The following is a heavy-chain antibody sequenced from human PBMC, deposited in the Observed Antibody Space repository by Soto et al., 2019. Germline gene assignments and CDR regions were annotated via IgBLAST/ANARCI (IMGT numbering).Heavy chain of an antibody. D-gene: IGHD3-22*01. V-gene: IGHV4-59*01. CDR2: IYYSGST. CDR1: GGSISSYY. CDR3: ARGAEDYYDSSGYPGYYFDY. J-gene: IGHJ4*02. Sequence: PSETLSLTCTVSGGSISSYYWSWIRQPPGKGLEWIGYIYYSGSTNYNPSLKSRVTISVDTSKNQFSLKLSSVTAADTAVYYCARGAEDYYDSSGYPGYYFDYWGQGTLVTVSS.